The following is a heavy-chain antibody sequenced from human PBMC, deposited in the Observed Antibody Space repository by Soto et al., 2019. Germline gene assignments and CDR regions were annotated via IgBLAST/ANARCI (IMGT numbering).Heavy chain of an antibody. CDR1: GFTFSTYA. J-gene: IGHJ4*02. CDR3: VREAGSGSYSQY. V-gene: IGHV3-48*02. Sequence: EVQLVESGGGLVQPGGSLRLSCAASGFTFSTYAMNWVRQAPGTGLEWLSYISGSSSSTYYADSVKGRFSTSRYNAKNSLFLQIHSLRDEDTAVYYCVREAGSGSYSQYWGQGTLVTVSS. D-gene: IGHD3-10*01. CDR2: ISGSSSST.